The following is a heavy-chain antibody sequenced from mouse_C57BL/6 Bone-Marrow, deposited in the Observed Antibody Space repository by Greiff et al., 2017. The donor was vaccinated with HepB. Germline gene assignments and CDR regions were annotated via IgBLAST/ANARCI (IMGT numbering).Heavy chain of an antibody. J-gene: IGHJ2*01. CDR2: IDPSDSYT. CDR3: ARDYGSSKYYFDY. D-gene: IGHD1-1*01. CDR1: GYTFTSYW. V-gene: IGHV1-50*01. Sequence: QVQVQQPGAELVKPGASVKLSCKASGYTFTSYWMQWVKQRPGQGLEWIGEIDPSDSYTNYNQKFKGKATLTVDTSSSTAYMQLSSLTSEDSAVYYCARDYGSSKYYFDYWGQGTTLTVSS.